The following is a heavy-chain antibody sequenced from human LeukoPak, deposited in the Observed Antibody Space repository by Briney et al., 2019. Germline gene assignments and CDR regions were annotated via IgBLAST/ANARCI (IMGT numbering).Heavy chain of an antibody. CDR1: GYTFTSYY. J-gene: IGHJ6*02. CDR3: ARGCRVVPGVHNVGMTSYYNGMDV. V-gene: IGHV1-46*01. D-gene: IGHD2-2*01. CDR2: INPSGGDT. Sequence: ASVKVSCKPSGYTFTSYYMHWVRQAPGQGLEWMGIINPSGGDTSYAQKFQGRVTTARDPSTSTVYMEVVSLRPEDTAVYYCARGCRVVPGVHNVGMTSYYNGMDVWGQGTTVTVSS.